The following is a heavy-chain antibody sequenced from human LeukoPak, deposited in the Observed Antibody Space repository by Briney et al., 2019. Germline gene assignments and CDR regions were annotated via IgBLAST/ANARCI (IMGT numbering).Heavy chain of an antibody. CDR3: ARDRGITIFGVVSLDY. V-gene: IGHV1-46*01. Sequence: ASVKVSCKASGYTFTSYYMHWVRQAPGQGLEWMGIINPSGGSTSYAQKFQGRVTMTTDTSTSTAYMELRSPRSDDTAVYYCARDRGITIFGVVSLDYWGQGTLVTVSS. J-gene: IGHJ4*02. D-gene: IGHD3-3*01. CDR2: INPSGGST. CDR1: GYTFTSYY.